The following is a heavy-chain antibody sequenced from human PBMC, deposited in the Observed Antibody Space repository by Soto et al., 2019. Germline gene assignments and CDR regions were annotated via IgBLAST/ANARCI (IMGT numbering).Heavy chain of an antibody. D-gene: IGHD1-26*01. CDR1: GGSISRRRYN. V-gene: IGHV4-39*01. Sequence: SGTLSLTCPASGGSISRRRYNTVWFRQPQGNGSEWIGSIYYSGSTFYSPSLKSRVTISVDTSKNQFSLKLSSVTAAGTAVYYCARRWDNASGFGYWGQGTLVTVSS. CDR3: ARRWDNASGFGY. J-gene: IGHJ4*02. CDR2: IYYSGST.